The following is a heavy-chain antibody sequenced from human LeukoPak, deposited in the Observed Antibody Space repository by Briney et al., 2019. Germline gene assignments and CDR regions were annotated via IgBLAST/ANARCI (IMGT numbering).Heavy chain of an antibody. V-gene: IGHV1-18*01. CDR2: ISGYNGNT. Sequence: PGGSLRLSCAASGFTFSSYGMHWVRQAPGKGLEWMGWISGYNGNTNYAQELQGRVTMTTDTSTSTAYMELRSLRSDDTAVYYCARDYVHYYYMDVWGKGTTVTVSS. CDR3: ARDYVHYYYMDV. J-gene: IGHJ6*03. CDR1: GFTFSSYG. D-gene: IGHD3-16*01.